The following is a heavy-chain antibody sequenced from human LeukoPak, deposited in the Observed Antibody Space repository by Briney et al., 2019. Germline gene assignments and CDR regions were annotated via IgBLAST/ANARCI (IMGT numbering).Heavy chain of an antibody. D-gene: IGHD4-17*01. V-gene: IGHV3-15*01. Sequence: PGGSLRLSCAASGFTFNTAWMGWVRQLPGKGLEWVGRIKRIIDGGTTDYAAPVKGRFTVSRDDSINTLYLQMSSLKTEDTAVYYCAAQGGSGDLRYWGQGTLVTVSS. CDR1: GFTFNTAW. CDR3: AAQGGSGDLRY. CDR2: IKRIIDGGTT. J-gene: IGHJ4*02.